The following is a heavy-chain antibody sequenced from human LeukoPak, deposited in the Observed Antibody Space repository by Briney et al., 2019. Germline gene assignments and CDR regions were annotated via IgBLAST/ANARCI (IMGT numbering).Heavy chain of an antibody. CDR1: GGSFSGYY. D-gene: IGHD4-17*01. Sequence: PSETLSLTCAVYGGSFSGYYWSWIRQPPGKGLEWIGEINHSGSTNYNPSLKSRVTISVDTSKNQFSLKLSSVTAADTAVCYCASRTVTAHFDYWGQGTLVTVSS. CDR3: ASRTVTAHFDY. CDR2: INHSGST. V-gene: IGHV4-34*01. J-gene: IGHJ4*02.